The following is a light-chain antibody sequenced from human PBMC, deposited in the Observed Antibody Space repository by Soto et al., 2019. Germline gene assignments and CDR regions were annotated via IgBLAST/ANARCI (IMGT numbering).Light chain of an antibody. CDR2: GAS. V-gene: IGKV3-15*01. Sequence: EIVMTQSPATLSVSPGERATLSCRASQSVSSNLVWYQQKPGQAPRLLIYGASTRATGIPARFSGSESGADFTLTISRLEPEDFAVYYCQQFGSSPWTFGQGTKVDIK. CDR1: QSVSSN. J-gene: IGKJ1*01. CDR3: QQFGSSPWT.